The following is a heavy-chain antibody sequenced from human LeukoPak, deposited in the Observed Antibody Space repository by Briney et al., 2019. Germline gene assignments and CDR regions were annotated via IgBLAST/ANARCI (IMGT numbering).Heavy chain of an antibody. CDR2: ISGSAGST. CDR1: GCTFSSYA. J-gene: IGHJ4*02. CDR3: AGDVVITKADY. V-gene: IGHV3-23*01. Sequence: GGSLRLSCAASGCTFSSYAMSWVRQAPGKGLEWVSTISGSAGSTYYADSVKGRFTISRDNSKNTLYLQMNSLRAEDTAVYYCAGDVVITKADYWGQGTLVTVSS. D-gene: IGHD3-22*01.